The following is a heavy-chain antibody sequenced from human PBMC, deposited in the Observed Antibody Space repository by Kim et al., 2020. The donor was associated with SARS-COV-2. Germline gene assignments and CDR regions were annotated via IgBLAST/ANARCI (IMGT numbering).Heavy chain of an antibody. Sequence: GGSLRLSCGASGFTFSLYGMHWVRQAPGKGLEWVAVIWFDGSNKYYADSVKGRFAISRDNSKNTVYLQMNSLRAEDTAIYYCARGVSGRQNRYYYYAIDVWGQGTTVTVSS. CDR3: ARGVSGRQNRYYYYAIDV. J-gene: IGHJ6*02. V-gene: IGHV3-33*01. D-gene: IGHD2-15*01. CDR2: IWFDGSNK. CDR1: GFTFSLYG.